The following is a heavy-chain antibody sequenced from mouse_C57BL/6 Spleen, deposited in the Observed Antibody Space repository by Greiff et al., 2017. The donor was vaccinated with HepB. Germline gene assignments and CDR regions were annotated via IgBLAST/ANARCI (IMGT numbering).Heavy chain of an antibody. D-gene: IGHD1-1*01. Sequence: VQLQQSGAELAKPGASVKLSCKASGYTFTSYWMHWVKQRPGQGLEWIGYINPSSGYTKYNQKFKDKATLTADKYSSTAYMQLSSRTYEDSAVYYCALTTVVAYYFDCWGQGTTLTVSS. CDR1: GYTFTSYW. V-gene: IGHV1-7*01. J-gene: IGHJ2*01. CDR2: INPSSGYT. CDR3: ALTTVVAYYFDC.